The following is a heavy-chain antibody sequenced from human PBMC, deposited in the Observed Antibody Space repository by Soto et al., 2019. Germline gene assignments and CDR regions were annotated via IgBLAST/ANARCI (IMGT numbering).Heavy chain of an antibody. CDR1: GFTFSNYV. CDR2: ISDSGSST. V-gene: IGHV3-23*01. CDR3: AKLRDILGYFDY. D-gene: IGHD3-9*01. Sequence: PGGSLRLSCAASGFTFSNYVLSWVRQAPGKGLEWVSTISDSGSSTYFAGSVKGRFTISRDNSKSTLYLQMNSLRAEDTAVYYCAKLRDILGYFDYWGQGALVTVSS. J-gene: IGHJ4*02.